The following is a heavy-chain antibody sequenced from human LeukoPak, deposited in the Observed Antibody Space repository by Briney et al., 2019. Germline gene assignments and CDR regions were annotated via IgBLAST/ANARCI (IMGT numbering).Heavy chain of an antibody. D-gene: IGHD1-1*01. CDR3: ARVQGGTKSQGFDN. CDR2: ISSSSSTI. CDR1: GFTFSSYS. J-gene: IGHJ4*02. V-gene: IGHV3-48*01. Sequence: GGSLRLSCAASGFTFSSYSMNWVRQTPGKGLEWVSYISSSSSTIYYADSVKGRFTISRDNAKNSLYLQMNSLRAEDTAVYYCARVQGGTKSQGFDNWGQGTLVTVSS.